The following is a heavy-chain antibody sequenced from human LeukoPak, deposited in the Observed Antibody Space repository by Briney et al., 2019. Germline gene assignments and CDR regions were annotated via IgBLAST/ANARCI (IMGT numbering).Heavy chain of an antibody. CDR2: INHSGST. V-gene: IGHV4-34*01. CDR1: GGSFSGYY. D-gene: IGHD3-22*01. J-gene: IGHJ4*02. Sequence: PETLSLTCAVYGGSFSGYYWSWIRQPPGKGLEWIGEINHSGSTNYNPSLKSRVTISVDTSKNQFSLKLSSVTAADTAVYYCARGRNYYDSSGYLYYFDYWGQGTLVTVSS. CDR3: ARGRNYYDSSGYLYYFDY.